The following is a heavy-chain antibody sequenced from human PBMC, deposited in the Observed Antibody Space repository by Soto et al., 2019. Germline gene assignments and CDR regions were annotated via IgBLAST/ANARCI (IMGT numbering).Heavy chain of an antibody. Sequence: QVQLVQSGAEVKKPGASVKVSCKASGYTFSSYDINWVRQATGQGLEWMGWLNPNSGDTGYAQKFQGRVTLTRNTSLNPAYIDLSSLPSDDTAVYYCATSGGGWYLYWGQGTLVTVSS. CDR1: GYTFSSYD. J-gene: IGHJ4*02. CDR3: ATSGGGWYLY. D-gene: IGHD6-19*01. V-gene: IGHV1-8*01. CDR2: LNPNSGDT.